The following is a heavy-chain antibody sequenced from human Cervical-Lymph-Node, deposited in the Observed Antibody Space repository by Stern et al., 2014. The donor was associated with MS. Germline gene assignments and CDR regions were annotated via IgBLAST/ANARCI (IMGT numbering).Heavy chain of an antibody. V-gene: IGHV2-5*02. CDR1: GFSLTSRGVG. D-gene: IGHD6-6*01. J-gene: IGHJ4*02. CDR3: AHRPLSLAAVYFDY. CDR2: IYWDDDK. Sequence: ESGPTLVRPTQTLTLTCTFSGFSLTSRGVGVAWIRQPPGKALEWLALIYWDDDKRYSPSLQSRLSITKENSKNQVVLTLTNVDPVDTATYYCAHRPLSLAAVYFDYWGQGALVTVSS.